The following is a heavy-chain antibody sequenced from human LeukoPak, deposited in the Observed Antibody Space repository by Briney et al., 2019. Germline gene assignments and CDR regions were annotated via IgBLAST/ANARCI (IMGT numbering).Heavy chain of an antibody. CDR2: ISGSGGST. V-gene: IGHV3-23*01. CDR3: AKGAREYSGYDDYFDY. Sequence: GGSLRLSCAASGFTFSSYAMSWVRQAPGKGLEWVSVISGSGGSTYYADPVKGRFTISRDNSKNTLYLQMNSLRAEDTAVYYCAKGAREYSGYDDYFDYWGQGTLVTVSS. D-gene: IGHD5-12*01. J-gene: IGHJ4*02. CDR1: GFTFSSYA.